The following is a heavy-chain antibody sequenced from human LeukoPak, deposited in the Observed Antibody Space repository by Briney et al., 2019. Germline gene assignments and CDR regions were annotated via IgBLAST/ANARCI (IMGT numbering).Heavy chain of an antibody. D-gene: IGHD3-22*01. J-gene: IGHJ5*02. CDR3: AWADSSGHPFDP. CDR2: MYTAGGASGST. Sequence: SQTLSLTCTVSGVSISTGNYYWSWFRQPAGKGLEYIVRMYTAGGASGSTYYNPSLKSRVTISVDTSKNEFSLKLSSVTAADTAVYYCAWADSSGHPFDPWGQGTLVTVSS. V-gene: IGHV4-61*02. CDR1: GVSISTGNYY.